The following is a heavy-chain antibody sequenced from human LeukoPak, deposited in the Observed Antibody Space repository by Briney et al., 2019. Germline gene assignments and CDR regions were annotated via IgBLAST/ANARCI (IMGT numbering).Heavy chain of an antibody. D-gene: IGHD6-13*01. Sequence: ASVKVSCKASGSTFTSYYMHWVRQAPGQGLEWMGIINPSGGSTSYAQKFQGRVTMTRDMSTSTVYMELSSLRSEDTAVYYCARGEAAADPDYYYYYYMDVWGKGTTVTVSS. V-gene: IGHV1-46*01. CDR2: INPSGGST. CDR3: ARGEAAADPDYYYYYYMDV. J-gene: IGHJ6*03. CDR1: GSTFTSYY.